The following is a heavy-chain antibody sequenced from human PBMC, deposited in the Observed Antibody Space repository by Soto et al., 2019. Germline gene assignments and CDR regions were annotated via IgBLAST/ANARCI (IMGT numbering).Heavy chain of an antibody. CDR2: ISYDGSDK. D-gene: IGHD6-6*01. J-gene: IGHJ4*02. CDR3: ATPPSSIFDY. Sequence: QVQLVESGGGVVQPGRSLRLSCTASGFTFSSYTMHWVRQAPGKGLEWVALISYDGSDKYYADSVRGRFTISRDNSKNTLYLQMDSLRAEDTAVYYCATPPSSIFDYWGQGTLVTVSS. V-gene: IGHV3-30*04. CDR1: GFTFSSYT.